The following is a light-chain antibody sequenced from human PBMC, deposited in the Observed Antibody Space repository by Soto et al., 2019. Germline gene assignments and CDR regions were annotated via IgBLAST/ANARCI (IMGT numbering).Light chain of an antibody. CDR1: SSDFGGYNV. Sequence: QSALTQPASVSGSPGQSITISCSGTSSDFGGYNVVSWYQQHPGKAPKLIIYEGTKRPSGVSNRFSGSKSGNAASLTISGLQAEDEADYFCCLYADYSTFRVVFGGGTKLTVL. J-gene: IGLJ3*02. V-gene: IGLV2-23*03. CDR3: CLYADYSTFRVV. CDR2: EGT.